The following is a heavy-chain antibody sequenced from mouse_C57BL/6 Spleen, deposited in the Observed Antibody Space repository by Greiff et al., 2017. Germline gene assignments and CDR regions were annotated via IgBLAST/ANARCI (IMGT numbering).Heavy chain of an antibody. J-gene: IGHJ4*01. CDR1: GYTFTDYN. Sequence: VQLQQSGPELVKPGASVKIPCKASGYTFTDYNMDWVKQSHGKSLEWIGDINPNNGGTIYNQKFKGKATLTVDKSSSTAYMELRSLTSEDTAVYYCARNWDGDYYAMDYWGQGTSVTVSS. CDR2: INPNNGGT. V-gene: IGHV1-18*01. D-gene: IGHD4-1*01. CDR3: ARNWDGDYYAMDY.